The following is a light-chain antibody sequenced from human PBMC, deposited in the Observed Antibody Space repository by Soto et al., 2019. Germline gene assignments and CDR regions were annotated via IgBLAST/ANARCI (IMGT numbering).Light chain of an antibody. CDR3: QQYGSSTRA. CDR1: QSVYSS. Sequence: EIVMTQSPATLSVSPGERATFSGRASQSVYSSLAWYQQKPGQAPRLLIYGASTRATGIPARFSGSESGTDFILTISRLEPEDFAVYYCQQYGSSTRAFGQGTKVDIK. J-gene: IGKJ1*01. V-gene: IGKV3-20*01. CDR2: GAS.